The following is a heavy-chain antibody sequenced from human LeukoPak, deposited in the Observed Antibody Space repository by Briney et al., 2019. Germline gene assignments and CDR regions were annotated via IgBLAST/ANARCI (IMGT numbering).Heavy chain of an antibody. CDR2: MYHSGST. V-gene: IGHV4-39*07. J-gene: IGHJ4*02. Sequence: SETLSLTCTVSGGSISSSSYYWGWIRQPPGKGLEWIGSMYHSGSTYYNPSLKSRVTISVDTSKNQFSLNLSSVTAADTAMYYCTRRHGDYPYSFDYWGQGTLVTVSS. CDR1: GGSISSSSYY. CDR3: TRRHGDYPYSFDY. D-gene: IGHD4-17*01.